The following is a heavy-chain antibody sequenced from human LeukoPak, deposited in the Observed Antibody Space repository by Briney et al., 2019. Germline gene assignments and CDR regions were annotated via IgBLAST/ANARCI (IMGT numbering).Heavy chain of an antibody. J-gene: IGHJ6*03. CDR2: INPSGGST. CDR1: GYTFTSYY. D-gene: IGHD2-2*01. CDR3: ARDLPYCSSTSCYPRYYMDV. Sequence: ASVTVSCTASGYTFTSYYMHWVRQAPGQGLEWMGIINPSGGSTSYAQKFQGRVTMTRDMSTSTVYMELSSLRSEDTAVYYCARDLPYCSSTSCYPRYYMDVWGKGTTVTVCS. V-gene: IGHV1-46*01.